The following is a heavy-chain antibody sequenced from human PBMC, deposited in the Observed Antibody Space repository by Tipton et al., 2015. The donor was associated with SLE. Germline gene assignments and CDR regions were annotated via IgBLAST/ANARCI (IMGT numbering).Heavy chain of an antibody. CDR2: IYYSGST. V-gene: IGHV4-31*03. CDR1: GGSISSGGYY. J-gene: IGHJ3*02. D-gene: IGHD3-3*01. CDR3: AREEENDFWSGGDAFDI. Sequence: LRLSCTVSGGSISSGGYYWSWIRQHPGKGLEWIGYIYYSGSTYYNPSLKSRVTIPVDTSKNQFSLKLSSVTAADTAVYYCAREEENDFWSGGDAFDIWGQGTMVTVSS.